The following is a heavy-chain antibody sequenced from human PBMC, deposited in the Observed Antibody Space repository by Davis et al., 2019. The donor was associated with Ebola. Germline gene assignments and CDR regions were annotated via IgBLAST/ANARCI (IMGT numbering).Heavy chain of an antibody. J-gene: IGHJ4*02. Sequence: PGGSLRLSCAASGFTFSSYWMHWVRQAPGKGLVWVSRINSDGSSTSYADSVKGRFTISRDNAKNTLYLQMNSLRAEDTAVYYCARGAARALHFDYWGQGTLVTVSS. CDR2: INSDGSST. D-gene: IGHD6-6*01. CDR3: ARGAARALHFDY. V-gene: IGHV3-74*01. CDR1: GFTFSSYW.